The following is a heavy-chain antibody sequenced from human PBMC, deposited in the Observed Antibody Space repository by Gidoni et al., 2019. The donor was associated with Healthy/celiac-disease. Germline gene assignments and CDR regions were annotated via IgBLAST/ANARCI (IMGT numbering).Heavy chain of an antibody. CDR2: IYPSGST. J-gene: IGHJ4*02. Sequence: QVQLQESGPGLVKPSETLSLTCPVSGSSISSYYWSWIRQPPGKGLEWIGRIYPSGSTNYNPSLRSRDTMSVDTSKNQFSLKLSAVTAADTAVYYCARDGPKWELTTHLDYWGQGTLVTVSS. CDR3: ARDGPKWELTTHLDY. CDR1: GSSISSYY. D-gene: IGHD1-26*01. V-gene: IGHV4-4*07.